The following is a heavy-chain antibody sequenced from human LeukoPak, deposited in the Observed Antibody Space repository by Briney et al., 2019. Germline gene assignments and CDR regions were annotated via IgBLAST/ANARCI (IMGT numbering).Heavy chain of an antibody. CDR2: IYYSGST. CDR3: ARRSLNSDC. J-gene: IGHJ4*02. Sequence: SETLSLTCTVSGGSISSSSYYWGWIRQPPGKGLEWIGSIYYSGSTYYNPSLKSRVTISVDTSKNQFSLKLSSVTAADTAVYYCARRSLNSDCWGQGTLVTVSS. CDR1: GGSISSSSYY. V-gene: IGHV4-39*01.